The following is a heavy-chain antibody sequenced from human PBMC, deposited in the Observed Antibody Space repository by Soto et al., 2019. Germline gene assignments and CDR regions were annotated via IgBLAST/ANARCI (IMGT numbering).Heavy chain of an antibody. Sequence: ASVKVSCKASGYTFTSYDINWVRQATGQGLEWMGWMNPNSGNTGYAQKFQGRVTMTRNTSISTAYMELSSLRSEDTAVYYCARMGGSLYYSGMDVWGQGTTVTVSS. CDR1: GYTFTSYD. V-gene: IGHV1-8*01. J-gene: IGHJ6*02. CDR2: MNPNSGNT. D-gene: IGHD1-26*01. CDR3: ARMGGSLYYSGMDV.